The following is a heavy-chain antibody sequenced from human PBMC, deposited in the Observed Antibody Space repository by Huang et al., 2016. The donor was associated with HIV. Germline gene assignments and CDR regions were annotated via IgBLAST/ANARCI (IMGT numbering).Heavy chain of an antibody. CDR1: GYTFTNYD. V-gene: IGHV1-8*01. D-gene: IGHD3-10*01. CDR3: ARGGLLWFGELST. Sequence: QVQLVQSGAEVKKPGASVKVSCKASGYTFTNYDINGVRQATGQGLEWMGGMNPNSGETGFAQKCQGRVTMTRNTSISTAYMELSSLRSEDTAVYYCARGGLLWFGELSTWGQGTLVTVSS. J-gene: IGHJ5*02. CDR2: MNPNSGET.